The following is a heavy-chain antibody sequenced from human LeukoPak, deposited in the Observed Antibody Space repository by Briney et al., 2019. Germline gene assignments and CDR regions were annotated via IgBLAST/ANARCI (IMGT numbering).Heavy chain of an antibody. V-gene: IGHV1-18*01. CDR2: VRADKGKT. CDR3: ARDRSNSDF. Sequence: GASVKVSCKTSGYKFKNYGISWVRQAPGQGLEWMGWVRADKGKTDYTQKFQDRVTMTADTSTNTAYMELRSLRSDDTAVYYCARDRSNSDFWGQGTLVTVS. J-gene: IGHJ4*02. D-gene: IGHD4-11*01. CDR1: GYKFKNYG.